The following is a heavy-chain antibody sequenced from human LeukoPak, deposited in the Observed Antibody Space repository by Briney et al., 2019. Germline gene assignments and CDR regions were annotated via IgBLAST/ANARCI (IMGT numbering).Heavy chain of an antibody. Sequence: PGGSLRLSCAASGFTFSSYWMHWVRQAPGKGLVWVSRINSDGSSTSYADSVKGRFTISRDNAKNTLYLQMNSLRAEDTAVYYCARAGYCSGGSCYRRDSYYYDSSGYYPIDYWGRGTLVTVSS. V-gene: IGHV3-74*01. D-gene: IGHD3-22*01. CDR3: ARAGYCSGGSCYRRDSYYYDSSGYYPIDY. CDR2: INSDGSST. CDR1: GFTFSSYW. J-gene: IGHJ4*02.